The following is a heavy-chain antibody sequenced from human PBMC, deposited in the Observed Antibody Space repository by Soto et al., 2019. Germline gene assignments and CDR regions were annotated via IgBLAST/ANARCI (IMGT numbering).Heavy chain of an antibody. CDR1: GGSISSGCYS. D-gene: IGHD3-16*01. CDR2: IYHSGST. CDR3: ARLHLRGKNWFDP. V-gene: IGHV4-30-2*01. Sequence: KTSETLSLTCAVCGGSISSGCYSWSWIRQPPGKGLEWIGYIYHSGSTYYNPSLKSRVTISVDRSKNQFSLKLSSVTAADTAVYYCARLHLRGKNWFDPAGQGTLVTV. J-gene: IGHJ5*02.